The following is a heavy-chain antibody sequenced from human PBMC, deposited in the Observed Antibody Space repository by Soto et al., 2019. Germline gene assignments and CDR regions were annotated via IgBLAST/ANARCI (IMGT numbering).Heavy chain of an antibody. V-gene: IGHV4-34*01. Sequence: XTLSLTSAVYGGSFSGHSWTWIRQSPGKGLELIGYINHSGRVNYIPSLKSRVTISLDTSKNPFSLTLSAVTAADTAMYYCSTRAYDTNGYYRFDPWGQGTLCTVSS. CDR2: INHSGRV. D-gene: IGHD3-22*01. CDR3: STRAYDTNGYYRFDP. CDR1: GGSFSGHS. J-gene: IGHJ5*01.